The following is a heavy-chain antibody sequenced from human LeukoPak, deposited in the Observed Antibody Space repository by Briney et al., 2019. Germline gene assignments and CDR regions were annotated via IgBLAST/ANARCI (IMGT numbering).Heavy chain of an antibody. Sequence: GGSLRLSCAASGFTFSSYAMSWVRQAPGKGLEWVSAIRGTSGGTYYPDSVKGRFTISRDNSKSTLYLQMDNLRAEDTAIYYCAKDWDDYGDYLPLDYWGQGTLVTVFS. CDR3: AKDWDDYGDYLPLDY. D-gene: IGHD4-17*01. J-gene: IGHJ4*02. V-gene: IGHV3-23*01. CDR2: IRGTSGGT. CDR1: GFTFSSYA.